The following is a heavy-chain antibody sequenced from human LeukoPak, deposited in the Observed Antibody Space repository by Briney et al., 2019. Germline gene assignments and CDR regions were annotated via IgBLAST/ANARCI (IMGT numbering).Heavy chain of an antibody. D-gene: IGHD3-10*01. Sequence: PGGSLRLFCAASAFTFTEYYMSWIRQAPGKGLEWVSYISSSGTVIYYGDSVKGRFTISRDNAKKSLYLQMNSLRAEDTAVYYCARNYNCWGQGTLVTLSS. CDR3: ARNYNC. CDR1: AFTFTEYY. J-gene: IGHJ4*02. V-gene: IGHV3-11*01. CDR2: ISSSGTVI.